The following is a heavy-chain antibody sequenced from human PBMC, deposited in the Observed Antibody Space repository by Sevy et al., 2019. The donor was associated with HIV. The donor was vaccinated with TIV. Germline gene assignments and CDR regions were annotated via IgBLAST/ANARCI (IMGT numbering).Heavy chain of an antibody. J-gene: IGHJ6*02. CDR1: GYTFSSHD. D-gene: IGHD1-7*01. V-gene: IGHV1-8*01. Sequence: ASVKFSCNTSGYTFSSHDINWVRQAPGQGLEWMGWMNPNNGNTGYVQKFQDRVTMTRDSSIATAYMELRGLTSDDTAVYYCARDPSGNYLTPHYRDYYGLDVWGQGTAVTVSS. CDR2: MNPNNGNT. CDR3: ARDPSGNYLTPHYRDYYGLDV.